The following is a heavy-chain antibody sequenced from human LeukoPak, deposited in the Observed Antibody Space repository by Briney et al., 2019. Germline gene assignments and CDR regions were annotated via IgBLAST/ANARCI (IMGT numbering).Heavy chain of an antibody. V-gene: IGHV4-4*02. CDR1: GASIISNNW. D-gene: IGHD4-17*01. CDR3: MGADYGGH. J-gene: IGHJ4*02. CDR2: IRHSGTT. Sequence: SGTLSLTCAVSGASIISNNWWSWVRQPSGKGLEWIGEIRHSGTTNYNPSLKRRVTISVDKSKNQFSLKLNSVTAADTAVYYCMGADYGGHWGQGTLVTVSS.